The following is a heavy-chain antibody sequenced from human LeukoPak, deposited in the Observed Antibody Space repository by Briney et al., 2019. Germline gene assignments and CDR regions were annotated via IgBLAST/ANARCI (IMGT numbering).Heavy chain of an antibody. Sequence: SETLSLTCTVSGGSISSYYWSWIRQPPGKRLEWIGYIYTSGSTNYNPSLKSRVTISVDTSKNQFSLKLSSVTAADTAVYYCARGGYNRLLDYWGQGTLVTVSS. J-gene: IGHJ4*02. D-gene: IGHD1-1*01. CDR1: GGSISSYY. CDR2: IYTSGST. V-gene: IGHV4-4*09. CDR3: ARGGYNRLLDY.